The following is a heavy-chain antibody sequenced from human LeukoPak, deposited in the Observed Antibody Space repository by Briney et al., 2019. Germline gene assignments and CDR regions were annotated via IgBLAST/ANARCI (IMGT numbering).Heavy chain of an antibody. CDR2: ISYDGSNK. V-gene: IGHV3-30*18. CDR1: GFTFSSYG. J-gene: IGHJ4*02. CDR3: AKAVAAAGTGGYL. D-gene: IGHD6-13*01. Sequence: GGSLRLSCAASGFTFSSYGMHWVRQAPGKGLEWVAVISYDGSNKYYADSVKGRFTISRDNSKNTLYLQMNSLRAEDTAVYYCAKAVAAAGTGGYLWGQGTLVTVSS.